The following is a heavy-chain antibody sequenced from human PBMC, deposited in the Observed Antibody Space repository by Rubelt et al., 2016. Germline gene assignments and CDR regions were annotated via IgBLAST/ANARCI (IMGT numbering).Heavy chain of an antibody. CDR2: IWYDGSNK. Sequence: SYGMHWVRQAPGKGLEWVAVIWYDGSNKYYADSVKGRFTISRDNSKNTLYLQMNSLRAEDTAVYYCARMGSLDYWGQGTLVTVSS. CDR3: ARMGSLDY. V-gene: IGHV3-33*01. J-gene: IGHJ4*02. CDR1: SYG. D-gene: IGHD3-16*01.